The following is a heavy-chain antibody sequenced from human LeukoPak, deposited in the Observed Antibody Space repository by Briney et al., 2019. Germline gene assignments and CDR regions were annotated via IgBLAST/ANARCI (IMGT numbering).Heavy chain of an antibody. Sequence: SETLSLTCTVSGGSISSGSYYWSWIRQPAGKGLEWIGHIYTSGSTNYNPSLKSRVTISVDTSKNQFSLKLSSVTAADTAVYYCASSSSSWYIWDYWGQGTLVTVSS. J-gene: IGHJ4*02. CDR2: IYTSGST. D-gene: IGHD6-13*01. CDR1: GGSISSGSYY. CDR3: ASSSSSWYIWDY. V-gene: IGHV4-61*09.